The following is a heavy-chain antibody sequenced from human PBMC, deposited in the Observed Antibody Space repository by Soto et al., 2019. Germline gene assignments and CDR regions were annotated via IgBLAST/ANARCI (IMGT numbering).Heavy chain of an antibody. V-gene: IGHV4-59*13. J-gene: IGHJ5*01. CDR2: FHYSGGT. D-gene: IGHD1-26*01. CDR1: GYSITYYY. Sequence: SETRSLTWTVSGYSITYYYWSWIRQSPGKGLEWVGYFHYSGGTNYNPYLKSRVTISADTSKNQFSLNLASVTTADTAVYYCARDSNSGWYYSWGQGALVTVSS. CDR3: ARDSNSGWYYS.